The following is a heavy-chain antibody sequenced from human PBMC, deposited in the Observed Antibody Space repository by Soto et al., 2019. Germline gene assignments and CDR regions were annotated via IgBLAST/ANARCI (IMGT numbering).Heavy chain of an antibody. CDR3: ASAAGTAPDR. CDR1: GFTVNNKY. V-gene: IGHV3-53*01. D-gene: IGHD2-21*02. J-gene: IGHJ5*02. Sequence: EVQLVESGGSLIQPGGSLRLSCAASGFTVNNKYMTWVRQAPGKGLEWVSVIYSGGSTYYADSVKGRFTISRDNSKYTLYLQMNSLRDEDTAVYYCASAAGTAPDRWGQGTLVTVSS. CDR2: IYSGGST.